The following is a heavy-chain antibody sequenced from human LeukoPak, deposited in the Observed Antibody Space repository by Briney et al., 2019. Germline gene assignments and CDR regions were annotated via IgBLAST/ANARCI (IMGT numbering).Heavy chain of an antibody. CDR1: GFTFSIYA. J-gene: IGHJ4*02. CDR3: AKDLYGSGTFSPDF. V-gene: IGHV3-23*01. D-gene: IGHD3-10*01. Sequence: PGGSLRLSCAASGFTFSIYAMSWVRQAPGKGLEWVSSISASSYLTYYAVSVKGRFTISRDNSKNTVSLHMDSLRAEDTGQYYCAKDLYGSGTFSPDFWGQGTLVAVSS. CDR2: ISASSYLT.